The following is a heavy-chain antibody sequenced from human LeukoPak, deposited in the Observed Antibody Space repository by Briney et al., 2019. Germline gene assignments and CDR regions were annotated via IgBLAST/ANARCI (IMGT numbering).Heavy chain of an antibody. CDR1: GFTFSSYA. Sequence: GGSLRLSCAASGFTFSSYAMSWVRQAPGEGLEWVSAISGSGGSTYYADSVKGRFTISRDNSKNTLYLQMNSLRAEDTAVYYYAKDMAARPVLRPVDYWGQGTLVTVSS. J-gene: IGHJ4*02. CDR3: AKDMAARPVLRPVDY. CDR2: ISGSGGST. D-gene: IGHD6-6*01. V-gene: IGHV3-23*01.